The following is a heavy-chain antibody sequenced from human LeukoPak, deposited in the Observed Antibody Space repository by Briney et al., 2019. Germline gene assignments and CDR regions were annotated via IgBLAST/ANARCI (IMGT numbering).Heavy chain of an antibody. CDR1: GYTFTSYY. J-gene: IGHJ5*02. V-gene: IGHV1-46*03. CDR3: AREGSDSSGYYRFDP. CDR2: INPSGGST. D-gene: IGHD3-22*01. Sequence: ASVKVSCKASGYTFTSYYMHWVRQAPGQGLEWMGIINPSGGSTSYAQKFQGRVTMTRDTSPSAVYMELSSLRSEETAVYYCAREGSDSSGYYRFDPWGQGTLGTVSS.